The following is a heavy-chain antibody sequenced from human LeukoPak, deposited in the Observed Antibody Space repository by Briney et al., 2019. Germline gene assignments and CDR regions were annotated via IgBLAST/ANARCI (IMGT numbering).Heavy chain of an antibody. CDR2: ISITSDNI. D-gene: IGHD3-10*01. Sequence: PGGSLRLSCAASGFTFTGYSMNWVRQAPGKGLEWVSYISITSDNIYYADSVEGRFTISRDDAKNSLYLQLSSLRVEDTAVYYCARDAYASGSHDYWGQGTLVTVSS. V-gene: IGHV3-48*04. CDR3: ARDAYASGSHDY. CDR1: GFTFTGYS. J-gene: IGHJ4*02.